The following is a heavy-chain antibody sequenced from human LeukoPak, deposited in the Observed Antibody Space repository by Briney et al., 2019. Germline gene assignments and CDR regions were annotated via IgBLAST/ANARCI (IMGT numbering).Heavy chain of an antibody. CDR1: GFTVSNSF. J-gene: IGHJ4*02. D-gene: IGHD3-16*01. CDR2: IYSDGTS. V-gene: IGHV3-53*01. CDR3: TKAGGPWD. Sequence: GGSLRLSCAASGFTVSNSFMSWIRQAPGKGLEWVSVIYSDGTSYYADSVKARFSISRDNSKNSLYLQMNSLRVEDTAMYYCTKAGGPWDWGQGTLVTVSS.